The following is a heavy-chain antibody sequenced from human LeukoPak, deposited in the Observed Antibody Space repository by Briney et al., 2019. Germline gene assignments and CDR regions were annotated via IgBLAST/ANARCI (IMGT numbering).Heavy chain of an antibody. CDR1: GYSFTSYW. J-gene: IGHJ3*02. CDR2: IYPGDSDT. CDR3: ARVQYSPTAPNAFDI. D-gene: IGHD2/OR15-2a*01. V-gene: IGHV5-51*01. Sequence: GESLKISCKGSGYSFTSYWIGWVRQMPGKGLEWMGIIYPGDSDTRYSPSFQGQVTISADKSISTAYLQWSSLKASDTAMYYCARVQYSPTAPNAFDIWGQGTMVTVSS.